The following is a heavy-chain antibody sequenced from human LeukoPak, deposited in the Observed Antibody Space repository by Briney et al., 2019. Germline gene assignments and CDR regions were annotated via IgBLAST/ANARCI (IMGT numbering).Heavy chain of an antibody. CDR1: GGSISSYY. D-gene: IGHD2-21*02. CDR2: IYYSGSI. CDR3: ARGTAFDP. Sequence: SETLSLTCTVSGGSISSYYWSWIRQPPGKGLEWIGYIYYSGSINYNPSLKSRVTISVDTSKNQFSLRLSSVTAADTAVYYCARGTAFDPWGQGTLVTISS. J-gene: IGHJ5*02. V-gene: IGHV4-59*01.